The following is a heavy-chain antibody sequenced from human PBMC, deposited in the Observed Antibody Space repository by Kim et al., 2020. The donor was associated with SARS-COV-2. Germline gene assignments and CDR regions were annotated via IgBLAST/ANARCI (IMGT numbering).Heavy chain of an antibody. Sequence: SETLSLTCTVSGYSISSGYYWGWIRQPPGKGLEWIGSIYHSGSTYYNPSLKSRVTISVDTSKNQFSLKLSSVTAADTAVYYCARVSGRYSGSPVLDYWGQGTLVTVSS. CDR1: GYSISSGYY. CDR3: ARVSGRYSGSPVLDY. J-gene: IGHJ4*02. V-gene: IGHV4-38-2*02. D-gene: IGHD1-26*01. CDR2: IYHSGST.